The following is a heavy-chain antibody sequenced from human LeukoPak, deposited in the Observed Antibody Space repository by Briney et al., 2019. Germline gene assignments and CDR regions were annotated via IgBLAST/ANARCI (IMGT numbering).Heavy chain of an antibody. CDR2: IYYSGST. CDR3: AIFDFLFGEINNNWFDP. Sequence: PSETLSLTCTVSGGSTSSYYWSWIRQPPGKGLEWIGYIYYSGSTNYNPSLKSRVTISVDTSKNQFSLKLSSVTAADTAMYYCAIFDFLFGEINNNWFDPWGQGTLVTVSS. D-gene: IGHD3-16*01. CDR1: GGSTSSYY. V-gene: IGHV4-59*01. J-gene: IGHJ5*02.